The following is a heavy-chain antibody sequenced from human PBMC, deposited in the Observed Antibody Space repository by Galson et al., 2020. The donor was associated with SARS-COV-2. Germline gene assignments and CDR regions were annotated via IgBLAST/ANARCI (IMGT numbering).Heavy chain of an antibody. CDR2: MYYSGSS. V-gene: IGHV4-39*01. D-gene: IGHD3-9*01. J-gene: IGHJ4*02. CDR3: ARQILTGYDSFYYFDY. Sequence: SDPLSPTCSVSGGPISSSNYYWGCVRQPTGKGREWLGSMYYSGSSYYNPSLTSRLTISVDTSKNQFFMKLTSVTAAEPAVYDCARQILTGYDSFYYFDYWGQGALITVSS. CDR1: GGPISSSNYY.